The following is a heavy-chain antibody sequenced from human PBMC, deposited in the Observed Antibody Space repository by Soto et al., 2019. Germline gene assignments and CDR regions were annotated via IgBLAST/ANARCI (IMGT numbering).Heavy chain of an antibody. CDR3: ATAIADDAFDI. CDR1: GYTFTSYA. V-gene: IGHV1-3*01. J-gene: IGHJ3*02. D-gene: IGHD2-2*01. CDR2: INAGNGNT. Sequence: ASVKVSCKASGYTFTSYAMHWVRQAPGQRLEWMGWINAGNGNTKYSQKFQGKVTITRDTSESTAYMELSSLRSEDTAVYYCATAIADDAFDIWGRGTIVTVS.